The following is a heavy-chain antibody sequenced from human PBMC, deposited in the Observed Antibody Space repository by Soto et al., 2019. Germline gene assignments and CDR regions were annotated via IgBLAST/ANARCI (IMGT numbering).Heavy chain of an antibody. CDR1: GFTFSSYA. D-gene: IGHD3-22*01. V-gene: IGHV3-23*01. J-gene: IGHJ5*02. CDR2: ISGSGGST. Sequence: EVQLLESGGGLVQPGGSLRLSCAASGFTFSSYAMSWVRQAPGKGLEWVSAISGSGGSTYYADSVKGRFTISRDNSKNTLYRQMNSLRAEDTAVYYCAKGDRVVVKVCWFDPWGQGTLVTVSS. CDR3: AKGDRVVVKVCWFDP.